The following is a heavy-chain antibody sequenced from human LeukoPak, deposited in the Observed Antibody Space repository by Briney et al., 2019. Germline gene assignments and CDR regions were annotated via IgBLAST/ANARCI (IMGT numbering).Heavy chain of an antibody. V-gene: IGHV3-30-3*01. CDR2: ISYDGSNK. Sequence: PGGSLRLSCAASGFTFSSYAMHWVRQAPGKGLEWVAVISYDGSNKYYADSVKGRFTISRDNSKNTLYLQMNSLRAEDTAVYYCAREGYDFWSGYDTNWFDPWGQGTLVTVSS. CDR1: GFTFSSYA. D-gene: IGHD3-3*01. CDR3: AREGYDFWSGYDTNWFDP. J-gene: IGHJ5*02.